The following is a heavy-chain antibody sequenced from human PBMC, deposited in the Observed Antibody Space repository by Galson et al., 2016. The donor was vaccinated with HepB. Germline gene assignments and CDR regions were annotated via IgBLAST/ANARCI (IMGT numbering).Heavy chain of an antibody. D-gene: IGHD3-10*01. CDR3: AKDGLYYGSGSYGSVDY. CDR1: GFRFSSYA. J-gene: IGHJ4*02. V-gene: IGHV3-30*18. CDR2: ISYDGSNK. Sequence: SLRLSCAASGFRFSSYAMHWVRQAPGKGLEWVAVISYDGSNKYYTDSVKGRFTISRDNSKNTLYLQMNSLRAEDRAVYYCAKDGLYYGSGSYGSVDYWGQGTLVTVSS.